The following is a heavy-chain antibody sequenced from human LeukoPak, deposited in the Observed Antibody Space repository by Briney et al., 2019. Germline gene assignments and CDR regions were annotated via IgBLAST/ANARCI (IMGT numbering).Heavy chain of an antibody. D-gene: IGHD2-2*01. Sequence: SETLSLTCAVSGDSVSSSSWSWLRQPPGKGLEWIGNIFYSGSTNYNPSLKSRLTISVDTSKNHFFLELRSVTAADTAVYFCAKSTTWNPKYDHWGQGTLVTVSS. J-gene: IGHJ4*02. V-gene: IGHV4-59*08. CDR2: IFYSGST. CDR3: AKSTTWNPKYDH. CDR1: GDSVSSSS.